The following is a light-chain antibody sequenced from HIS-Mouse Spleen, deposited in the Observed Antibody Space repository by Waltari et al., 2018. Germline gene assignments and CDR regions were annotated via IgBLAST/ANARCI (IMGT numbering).Light chain of an antibody. V-gene: IGKV1-5*03. CDR3: QQYNSYST. J-gene: IGKJ1*01. CDR1: QSISSW. CDR2: KAS. Sequence: DIQMTQSPSTLSASVGDRVTITCRASQSISSWLAWYQQKPGKAPKLLIYKASSLESGVPSRFRGSGSGTEFTLTISSRQPDDFATYYCQQYNSYSTFGQGTKLEIK.